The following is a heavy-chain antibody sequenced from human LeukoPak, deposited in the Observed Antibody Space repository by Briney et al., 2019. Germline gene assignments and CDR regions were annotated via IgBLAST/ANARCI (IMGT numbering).Heavy chain of an antibody. D-gene: IGHD3-10*01. CDR3: ARGFREFDY. CDR1: GFTFSNYG. CDR2: IWYDGSNK. Sequence: GSSLRLSCAASGFTFSNYGMHWVRQAPGKGLEWVAVIWYDGSNKYYADSVRGRFTISRDNSKNTLYLQMNSLRCEDTAVYYCARGFREFDYWGQGTLVTVSS. J-gene: IGHJ4*02. V-gene: IGHV3-33*01.